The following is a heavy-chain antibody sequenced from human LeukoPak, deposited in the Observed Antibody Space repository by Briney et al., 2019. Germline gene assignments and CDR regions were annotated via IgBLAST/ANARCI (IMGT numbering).Heavy chain of an antibody. CDR3: ARVSLVRGAPDYYFDY. D-gene: IGHD3-10*01. J-gene: IGHJ4*02. CDR1: GGSISSYY. CDR2: IYYSGST. Sequence: SETLSLTCTVSGGSISSYYWSWIRQPPGEGLEWIGYIYYSGSTNYNPSLKSRVTISVDTSKNQFSMKLSSVTAADTAVYYCARVSLVRGAPDYYFDYWGQGTLVTVSS. V-gene: IGHV4-59*01.